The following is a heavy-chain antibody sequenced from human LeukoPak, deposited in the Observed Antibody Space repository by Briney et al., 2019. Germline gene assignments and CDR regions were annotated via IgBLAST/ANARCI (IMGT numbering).Heavy chain of an antibody. D-gene: IGHD1-26*01. J-gene: IGHJ3*02. CDR3: ARAKVGATDAGAFDI. CDR1: GGTFSSYA. V-gene: IGHV1-46*01. CDR2: INPSGGST. Sequence: GSSVKVSCKASGGTFSSYAISWVRQAPGQGLEWMGIINPSGGSTSYAQKFQGRVTMTRDMSTSTVYMELSSLRSEDTAVYYCARAKVGATDAGAFDIWGQGTMVTVSS.